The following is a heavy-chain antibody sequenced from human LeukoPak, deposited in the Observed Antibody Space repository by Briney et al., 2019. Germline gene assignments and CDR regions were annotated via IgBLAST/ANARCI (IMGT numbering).Heavy chain of an antibody. D-gene: IGHD6-25*01. J-gene: IGHJ3*02. V-gene: IGHV3-23*01. CDR2: ISVSGGRT. CDR1: GFTFTTYA. CDR3: AREVITAAAAFDM. Sequence: AGGSLRLSCAAPGFTFTTYAMNWVRQAPGKGLEWVSGISVSGGRTYYADSVKGRFSISRDNSKNTLYLQMNSLRAEDTAVYYCAREVITAAAAFDMWGQGTLVTVSS.